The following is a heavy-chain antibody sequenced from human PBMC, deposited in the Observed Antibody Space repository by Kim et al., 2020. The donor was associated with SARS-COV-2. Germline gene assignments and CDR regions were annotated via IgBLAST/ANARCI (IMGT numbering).Heavy chain of an antibody. V-gene: IGHV4-31*03. Sequence: SETLSLTCTVSGGSISSGGYYWSWIRQHPGKGLEWIGYIYYSGSTYYNPSLKSRVTISVDTSKNQFSLKLSSVTAADTAVYYCARGPLRPKTTFNPHFDYWGQGTLVTVSS. D-gene: IGHD3-16*01. J-gene: IGHJ4*02. CDR3: ARGPLRPKTTFNPHFDY. CDR1: GGSISSGGYY. CDR2: IYYSGST.